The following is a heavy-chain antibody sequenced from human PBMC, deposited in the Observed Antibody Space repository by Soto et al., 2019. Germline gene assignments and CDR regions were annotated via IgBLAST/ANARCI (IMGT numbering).Heavy chain of an antibody. CDR3: ARGLDYYDSSGPFDY. CDR1: GGSISSGDYY. Sequence: SETLSLTCTVSGGSISSGDYYWSWIRQPPGKGLEWIGYIYYSGSTYYNPSLKSRVTISVDTSKNQFSLKLSSVTAADTAVYYCARGLDYYDSSGPFDYWGQGTLVTVSS. D-gene: IGHD3-22*01. V-gene: IGHV4-30-4*01. J-gene: IGHJ4*02. CDR2: IYYSGST.